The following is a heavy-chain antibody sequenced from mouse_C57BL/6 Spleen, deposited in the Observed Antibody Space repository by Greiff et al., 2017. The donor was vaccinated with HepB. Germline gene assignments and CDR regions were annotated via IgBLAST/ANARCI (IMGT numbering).Heavy chain of an antibody. J-gene: IGHJ2*01. Sequence: QVQLQQPGAELVKPGASVKVSCKASGYTFTSYWMHWVKQRPGQGLEWIGRIHPSDSDTNYNQKFKGKATLTVAKSSSMAYMQLSSLTSEDSAVYYCALIYYDYGDYFDDWGQGTTLTVSS. V-gene: IGHV1-74*01. CDR1: GYTFTSYW. CDR2: IHPSDSDT. CDR3: ALIYYDYGDYFDD. D-gene: IGHD2-4*01.